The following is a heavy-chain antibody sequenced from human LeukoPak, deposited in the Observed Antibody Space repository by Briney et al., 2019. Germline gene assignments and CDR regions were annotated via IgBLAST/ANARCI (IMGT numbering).Heavy chain of an antibody. V-gene: IGHV4-34*01. CDR1: GGSISSYY. Sequence: SETLSLTCTVSGGSISSYYWSWIRQPPGKGLEWIGEINHSGSTNYNPSLKSRVTISVDTSKNQFSLKLSSVTAADTAVYYCARVGYSYGYYYYYGMDVWGQGTTVTVSS. J-gene: IGHJ6*02. CDR2: INHSGST. D-gene: IGHD5-18*01. CDR3: ARVGYSYGYYYYYGMDV.